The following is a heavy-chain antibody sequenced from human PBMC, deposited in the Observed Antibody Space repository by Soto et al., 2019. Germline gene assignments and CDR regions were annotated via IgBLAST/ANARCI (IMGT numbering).Heavy chain of an antibody. V-gene: IGHV4-31*03. CDR3: AREGYCGGDCKAFDI. Sequence: QVQLQESGPGLVKPSQTLSLTCTVSGGSISSGGYYWSWIRQHPGKGLEWIGYIYYSGSTYYNPSLKSRVTISVDTSKNLFSLKLSSVTAADTAVYYCAREGYCGGDCKAFDIWGQGTMVTVSS. CDR1: GGSISSGGYY. CDR2: IYYSGST. D-gene: IGHD2-21*02. J-gene: IGHJ3*02.